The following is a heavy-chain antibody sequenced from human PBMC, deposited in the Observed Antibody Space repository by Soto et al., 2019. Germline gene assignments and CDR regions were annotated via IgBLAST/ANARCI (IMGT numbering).Heavy chain of an antibody. D-gene: IGHD3-22*01. Sequence: SETLSLTCAVYGGSFSGYYWSWVRQPPGKGLEWIGEINHSGSTNYNPSLKSRVTISVDTSKNQFSLKLSSVTAADTAVYYCARERRYLYYDSSGYRALLRSHYYYGMDVWGQGTTVTVSS. V-gene: IGHV4-34*01. CDR2: INHSGST. CDR3: ARERRYLYYDSSGYRALLRSHYYYGMDV. J-gene: IGHJ6*02. CDR1: GGSFSGYY.